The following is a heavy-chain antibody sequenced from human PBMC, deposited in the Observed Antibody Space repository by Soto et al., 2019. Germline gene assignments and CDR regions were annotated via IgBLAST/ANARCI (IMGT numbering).Heavy chain of an antibody. J-gene: IGHJ4*02. CDR2: IYYSGST. CDR3: ARGFWSESGYDYPYFDY. CDR1: GGSITSSSYY. Sequence: SETLSLTCTVSGGSITSSSYYWGWIRQPPGKGLEWIGSIYYSGSTYYNPSLKSRVTISVDTSKNQFSLKLSSVTAADTAVYYCARGFWSESGYDYPYFDYWGQGTLVTVSS. V-gene: IGHV4-39*07. D-gene: IGHD5-12*01.